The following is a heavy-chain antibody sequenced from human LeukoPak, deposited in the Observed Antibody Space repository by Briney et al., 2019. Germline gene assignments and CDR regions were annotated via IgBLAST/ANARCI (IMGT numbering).Heavy chain of an antibody. CDR2: ISYDGSNK. V-gene: IGHV3-30-3*01. J-gene: IGHJ4*02. CDR3: ARERIVRYYFDY. Sequence: GGSLRLSCAASGFTFSSYAMHWVRQAPGKRLEWVAVISYDGSNKYYADSVKGRFTISRDNSKNTLYLQMNSLRAEDTAVYYCARERIVRYYFDYWGQGTLVTVSS. CDR1: GFTFSSYA. D-gene: IGHD3-22*01.